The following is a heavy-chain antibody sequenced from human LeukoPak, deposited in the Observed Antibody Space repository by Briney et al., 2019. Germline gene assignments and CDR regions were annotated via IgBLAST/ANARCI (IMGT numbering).Heavy chain of an antibody. CDR1: GFTFSSYE. CDR3: AKEGALNYYDSSGYFPNYFDY. CDR2: ISWNSGSI. D-gene: IGHD3-22*01. V-gene: IGHV3-9*01. J-gene: IGHJ4*02. Sequence: GGSLRLSCAASGFTFSSYEMNWVRQAPGKGLEWVSGISWNSGSIGYADSVKGRFTISRDNAKNSLYLQMNSLRAEDTALYYCAKEGALNYYDSSGYFPNYFDYWGQGTLVTVSS.